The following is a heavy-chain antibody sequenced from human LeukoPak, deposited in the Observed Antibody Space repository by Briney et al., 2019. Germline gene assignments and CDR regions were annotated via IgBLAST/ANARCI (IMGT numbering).Heavy chain of an antibody. CDR2: ISGSGGST. V-gene: IGHV3-23*01. CDR1: GFTFSSYG. Sequence: KPGGSLRLSCAASGFTFSSYGMSWVRQAPGKGLEWVSAISGSGGSTYYADSVKGRFTISRDNAKNSLYLQMNSLRAEDTAVYYCAREHSGYDFPGRDYYYMDVWGKGTTVTVSS. J-gene: IGHJ6*03. D-gene: IGHD5-12*01. CDR3: AREHSGYDFPGRDYYYMDV.